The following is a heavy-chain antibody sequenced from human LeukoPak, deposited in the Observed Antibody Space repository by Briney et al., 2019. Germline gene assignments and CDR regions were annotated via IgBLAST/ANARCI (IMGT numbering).Heavy chain of an antibody. J-gene: IGHJ4*02. Sequence: GASVKVSCKASGGTFSSYAISWVRQAPGQGLEWMGGIIPIFGTANYAQKFQGRVTITADESTSTAYMELSSLRSDDTAVYYCASLTYSSGWYLYWGQGTLDTVSS. CDR2: IIPIFGTA. D-gene: IGHD6-19*01. V-gene: IGHV1-69*13. CDR1: GGTFSSYA. CDR3: ASLTYSSGWYLY.